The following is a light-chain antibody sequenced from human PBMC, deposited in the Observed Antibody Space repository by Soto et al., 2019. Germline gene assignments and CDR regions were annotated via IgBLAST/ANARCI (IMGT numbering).Light chain of an antibody. V-gene: IGKV1-9*01. CDR2: DAS. J-gene: IGKJ5*01. CDR1: QGISSY. CDR3: LHHHNFPIT. Sequence: DIQLTQSPSFLSASVGDRVTITCRASQGISSYLAWYQQKPGQVPKRLIYDASVLQPGVSSRFSGSGSGTDFTLTISSLQPEDFATYYCLHHHNFPITFGQGTRLEAK.